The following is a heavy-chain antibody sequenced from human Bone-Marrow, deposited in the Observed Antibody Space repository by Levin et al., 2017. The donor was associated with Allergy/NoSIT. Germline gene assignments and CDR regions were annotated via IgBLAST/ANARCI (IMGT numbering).Heavy chain of an antibody. V-gene: IGHV4-39*01. CDR1: GGSISSSEWY. Sequence: HSQTLSLTCTVSGGSISSSEWYWGWIRQPPGKGLELIGNIHYTGSTYYDPSLKSRATLSVDTSKNQFSLKLTSVTAADTAVYYCAGQLELRWFDPWGQGTLVTVSS. CDR2: IHYTGST. J-gene: IGHJ5*02. D-gene: IGHD1-7*01. CDR3: AGQLELRWFDP.